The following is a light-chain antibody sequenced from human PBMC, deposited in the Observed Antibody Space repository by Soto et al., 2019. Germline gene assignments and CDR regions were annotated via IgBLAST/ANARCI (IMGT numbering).Light chain of an antibody. CDR1: QSLLHSNGYNY. CDR2: LGS. CDR3: QQYNNRWT. J-gene: IGKJ1*01. Sequence: DIVMTQSPLSLPVTPGEPASISCRSSQSLLHSNGYNYLDWYLQKPGQSPQLLIYLGSNRASGVPDRFSGSGSGTDFTLKISRVEAEDVAVYYCQQYNNRWTFGLGTKVDIK. V-gene: IGKV2-28*01.